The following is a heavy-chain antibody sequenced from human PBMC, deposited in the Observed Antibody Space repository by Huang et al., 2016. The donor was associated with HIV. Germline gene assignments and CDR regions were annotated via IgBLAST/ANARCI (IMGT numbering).Heavy chain of an antibody. J-gene: IGHJ4*02. CDR2: IYGGGTT. Sequence: EVQLVESGGGLIQPGGSLRLSCAASGFTVSTNYMTWVRQAPGKGLEWVSLIYGGGTTYYADSVKGRFTISRDDSENTLYLHMTSLRASDTAVYYCAKEGDTGAALGYWGQGTLVTVS. V-gene: IGHV3-53*01. CDR1: GFTVSTNY. CDR3: AKEGDTGAALGY. D-gene: IGHD2-8*02.